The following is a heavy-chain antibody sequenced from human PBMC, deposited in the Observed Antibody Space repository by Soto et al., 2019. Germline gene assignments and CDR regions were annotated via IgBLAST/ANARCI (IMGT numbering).Heavy chain of an antibody. CDR1: GGTFSSYA. CDR2: IIPTFGTA. Sequence: SVKVSCKASGGTFSSYAISWVRQAPGQGLEWMGGIIPTFGTANYAQKFQGRVTITADKSTSTAYMELSSLRSEDTAVYYCARDQAVGAARPPGYYYYGMDVWGQGTTVTVSS. D-gene: IGHD6-6*01. V-gene: IGHV1-69*06. J-gene: IGHJ6*02. CDR3: ARDQAVGAARPPGYYYYGMDV.